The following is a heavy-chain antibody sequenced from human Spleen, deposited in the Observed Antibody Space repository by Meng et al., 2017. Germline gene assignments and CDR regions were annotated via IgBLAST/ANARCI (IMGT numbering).Heavy chain of an antibody. D-gene: IGHD3-3*01. CDR2: INPSRGDT. Sequence: ASVKVSCKPSGYNFPDYYIHWVRQAPGQGLEWIGWINPSRGDTKYAHKFMGMVTVTRDTSISTVYMEMTSLTYDDTAVYYCAVLEGGWGQGTLVTVSS. J-gene: IGHJ4*02. CDR1: GYNFPDYY. CDR3: AVLEGG. V-gene: IGHV1-2*07.